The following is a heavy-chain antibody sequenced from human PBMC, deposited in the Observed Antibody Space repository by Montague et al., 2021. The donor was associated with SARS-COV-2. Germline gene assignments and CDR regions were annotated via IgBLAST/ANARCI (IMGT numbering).Heavy chain of an antibody. Sequence: SETLSLTCAVHGGSFSTYAWYWIRQPPGKGLDWIWDIHHGSSTNYNSSLKSRVTISADTYTNQFSLRLSSVAAADTAVYYCARLGDGVVPSPILGVGPYYAEYYRDVWGRGTTVTVSS. CDR1: GGSFSTYA. CDR3: ARLGDGVVPSPILGVGPYYAEYYRDV. V-gene: IGHV4-34*01. J-gene: IGHJ6*03. D-gene: IGHD3-10*01. CDR2: IHHGSST.